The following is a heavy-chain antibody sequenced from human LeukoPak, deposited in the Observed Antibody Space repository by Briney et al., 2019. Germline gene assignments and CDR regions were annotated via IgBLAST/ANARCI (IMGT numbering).Heavy chain of an antibody. Sequence: PGGSLRLSCAASGFTFSSYGMHWVRQAPGKGLEWVAVIWYDGSNKYYADSVKGRFTISRDNSKNTLYLQMNSLRAEDTAVYYCARVSQPYSNYEPLDYWGQGTLVTVSS. CDR3: ARVSQPYSNYEPLDY. CDR2: IWYDGSNK. V-gene: IGHV3-33*01. CDR1: GFTFSSYG. J-gene: IGHJ4*02. D-gene: IGHD4-11*01.